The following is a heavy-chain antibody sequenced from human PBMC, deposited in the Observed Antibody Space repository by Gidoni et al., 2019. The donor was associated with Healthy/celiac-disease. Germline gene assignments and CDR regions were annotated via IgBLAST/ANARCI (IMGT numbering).Heavy chain of an antibody. V-gene: IGHV3-13*01. CDR1: GFTFSSYD. CDR2: IGTAGDT. CDR3: ARLVAPFDYFDY. Sequence: EVQLVESGGGLVQPGGSLRLSCAASGFTFSSYDMHWVRQATGKGLEWVSAIGTAGDTYYPGSVKGRFTISRENAKNSLYLQMNSLRAEDTAVYYCARLVAPFDYFDYWGQGTLVTVSS. J-gene: IGHJ4*02. D-gene: IGHD6-6*01.